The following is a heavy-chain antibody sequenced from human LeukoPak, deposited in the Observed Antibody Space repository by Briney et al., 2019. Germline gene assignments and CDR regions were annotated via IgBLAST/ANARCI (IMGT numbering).Heavy chain of an antibody. J-gene: IGHJ5*02. D-gene: IGHD3-22*01. CDR3: ARESYNEITMIVVPRGRWFDP. V-gene: IGHV6-1*01. CDR2: TYYSSKWYH. Sequence: SQTLSLTCAISGDSVSSRSATWIWLRQSPSRGLEWLGRTYYSSKWYHDYGLSVGSRLSVNQDTSKNQFSLKLSSVTAADTAVYYCARESYNEITMIVVPRGRWFDPWGQGTLVTVSS. CDR1: GDSVSSRSAT.